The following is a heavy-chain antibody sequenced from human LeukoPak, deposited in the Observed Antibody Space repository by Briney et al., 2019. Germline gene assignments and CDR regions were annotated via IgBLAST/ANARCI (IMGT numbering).Heavy chain of an antibody. D-gene: IGHD4-17*01. CDR1: GGSISSSNW. Sequence: SETLSLTRAVSGGSISSSNWWSWVRQPPGKGLEWIGEIYHSGSTNYNPSLKSRVTISVDKSKNQFSLKLSSVTAADTAVYCCARGRTDYGAGDWFDPWGQGTLVTVSS. J-gene: IGHJ5*02. CDR2: IYHSGST. V-gene: IGHV4-4*01. CDR3: ARGRTDYGAGDWFDP.